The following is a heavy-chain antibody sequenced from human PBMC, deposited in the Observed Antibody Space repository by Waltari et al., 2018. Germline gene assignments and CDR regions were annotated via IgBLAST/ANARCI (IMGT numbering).Heavy chain of an antibody. CDR3: ARAPFEVYPYFDL. Sequence: QVQLVESGGGVVQPGKSLRLSCEGSGFSFSSFSLHWVRQAPGKGLECVAVISNDGNEKHYADSVKGQFTISRDNSKNAVFLQMSGLRAEDTAVYYRARAPFEVYPYFDLWGRGTLVTVSS. V-gene: IGHV3-30*15. CDR1: GFSFSSFS. CDR2: ISNDGNEK. D-gene: IGHD3-9*01. J-gene: IGHJ2*01.